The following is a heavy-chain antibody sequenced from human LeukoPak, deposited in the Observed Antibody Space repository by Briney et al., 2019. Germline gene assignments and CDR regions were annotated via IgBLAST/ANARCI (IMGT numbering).Heavy chain of an antibody. D-gene: IGHD6-6*01. CDR1: GFTFDDYA. V-gene: IGHV3-9*01. CDR3: AKDIQYSSSSYFDY. J-gene: IGHJ4*02. Sequence: GGSLRLSCAASGFTFDDYAMHWVRQAPGKGLEWVSGISWNSGSIGYADSVKGRFTISRDNAKNSLYLQMNSLRAEDTALYYCAKDIQYSSSSYFDYWGQGTLVTVS. CDR2: ISWNSGSI.